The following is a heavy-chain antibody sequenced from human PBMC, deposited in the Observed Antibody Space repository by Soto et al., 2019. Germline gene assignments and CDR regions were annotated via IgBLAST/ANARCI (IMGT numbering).Heavy chain of an antibody. V-gene: IGHV4-39*01. Sequence: PSETLSLTCTVSGGTISSSSYYWGWIRQPPGKGLEWIGSIYYSGSTYYNPSLKSRVTISVDTSKNQFSLKLSSVTAADTAVYYCARHGFGELLQPFDYWGQGTLVTVS. CDR1: GGTISSSSYY. J-gene: IGHJ4*02. CDR3: ARHGFGELLQPFDY. CDR2: IYYSGST. D-gene: IGHD3-10*01.